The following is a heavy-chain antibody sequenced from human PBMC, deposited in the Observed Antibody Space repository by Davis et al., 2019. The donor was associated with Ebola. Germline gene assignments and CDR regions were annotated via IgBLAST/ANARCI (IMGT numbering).Heavy chain of an antibody. CDR1: GFTVSSNY. J-gene: IGHJ6*03. CDR2: IYSGGST. D-gene: IGHD6-13*01. CDR3: ARDEGSSWPYMDV. Sequence: PGGSLRLSCAASGFTVSSNYMSWVRQAPGKGLEWVSVIYSGGSTYYADSVKGRFTISRDNSKNTLYLQMNSLRAEDTAVYYCARDEGSSWPYMDVWGKGTTVTVSS. V-gene: IGHV3-66*02.